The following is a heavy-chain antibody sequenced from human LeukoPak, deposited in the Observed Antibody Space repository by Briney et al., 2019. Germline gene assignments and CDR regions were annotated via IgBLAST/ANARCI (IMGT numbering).Heavy chain of an antibody. CDR2: TYYRSKWYN. Sequence: SQTLSLTCAISGDSVSSNSAAWNWIRQSPSRGLEWLGRTYYRSKWYNDYAVSVKSRIIINQDTSNDHFSLQLNSVAPEDTAVYYCARGATGFPDWFDPWGQGTLVTVSS. J-gene: IGHJ5*02. V-gene: IGHV6-1*01. D-gene: IGHD1-14*01. CDR1: GDSVSSNSAA. CDR3: ARGATGFPDWFDP.